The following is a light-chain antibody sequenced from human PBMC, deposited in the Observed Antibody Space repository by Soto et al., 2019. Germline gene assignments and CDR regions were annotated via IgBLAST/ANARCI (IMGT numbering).Light chain of an antibody. CDR2: KAS. Sequence: DIQMTQYPSTLSASVGDRVTITCRASQSINNWLAWYQQKPGKAPKLLIYKASSVDSGVPSRFSGSGSGTEFTLTISGLQPDDFATYYCQQYNTYLWTFGQGTKVDIK. CDR3: QQYNTYLWT. V-gene: IGKV1-5*03. J-gene: IGKJ1*01. CDR1: QSINNW.